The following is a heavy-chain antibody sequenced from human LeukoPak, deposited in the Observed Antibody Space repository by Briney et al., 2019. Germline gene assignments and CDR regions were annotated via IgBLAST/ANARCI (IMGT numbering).Heavy chain of an antibody. CDR2: ISYDGSNK. CDR1: GFTFSSYA. D-gene: IGHD6-19*01. J-gene: IGHJ4*02. CDR3: ARDERSDTSGWHLGY. Sequence: GGSLRLSCAASGFTFSSYAMHWVRQAPGKGLEWVAVISYDGSNKYYADSVKGRFTISRDNSKNTLYLQMNSLRAEDTAVYYCARDERSDTSGWHLGYWGQGTLVTVSS. V-gene: IGHV3-30-3*01.